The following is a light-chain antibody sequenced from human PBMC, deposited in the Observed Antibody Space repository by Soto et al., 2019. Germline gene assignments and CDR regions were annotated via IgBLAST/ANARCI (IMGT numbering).Light chain of an antibody. CDR3: CTYAGHVPK. J-gene: IGLJ2*01. V-gene: IGLV2-23*02. Sequence: QSVLTQPASVSGSPGQSITISCTGTSSDVGSYNFVSWYQQLPGKAPKLMSYEVSNRPSGVSNRFSGSKSGATASLTISGLLPEDEAVYFCCTYAGHVPKFGGGTK. CDR2: EVS. CDR1: SSDVGSYNF.